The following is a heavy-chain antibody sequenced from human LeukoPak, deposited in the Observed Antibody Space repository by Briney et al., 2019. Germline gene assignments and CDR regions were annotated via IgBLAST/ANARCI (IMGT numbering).Heavy chain of an antibody. V-gene: IGHV3-48*03. CDR3: VRDHSGWSLDP. J-gene: IGHJ5*02. CDR1: GFTFSSYE. CDR2: ISSSGSTI. Sequence: GGSLRLSCAASGFTFSSYEMNWVRQAPGKGLEWVSYISSSGSTIYYADSVKGRFTISRDNAKNSLYLQMNSLRAEDTAVYYCVRDHSGWSLDPWGQGTLVTVSS. D-gene: IGHD6-19*01.